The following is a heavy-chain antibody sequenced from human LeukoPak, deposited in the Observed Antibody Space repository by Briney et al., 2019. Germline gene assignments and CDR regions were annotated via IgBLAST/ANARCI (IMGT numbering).Heavy chain of an antibody. D-gene: IGHD3-3*01. J-gene: IGHJ6*02. CDR1: GYIFSTYQ. CDR3: ARQYYAAQYGMDV. Sequence: GASVKVSCKASGYIFSTYQMHWVRQAPGQGLEWMGKINPSAGSTTYAQKFQGRVSMTRDTSTSTVYMELSSLRFEDTAVYYCARQYYAAQYGMDVWGQGTTVTASS. V-gene: IGHV1-46*01. CDR2: INPSAGST.